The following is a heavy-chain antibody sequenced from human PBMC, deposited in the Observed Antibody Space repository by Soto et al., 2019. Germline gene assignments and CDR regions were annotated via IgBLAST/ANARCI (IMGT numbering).Heavy chain of an antibody. CDR2: IIPIFGTA. CDR3: ARDYCRVQLGGNYYYVMDV. D-gene: IGHD1-1*01. V-gene: IGHV1-69*12. Sequence: QVQLVQSGPEVRQPGSSVRVSCKSSGGTFSSSAISWVRQAPGQGLEWMGGIIPIFGTADNAQKFQGRVTITADASTTKTSMEPSSLKFEGLAVYVCARDYCRVQLGGNYYYVMDVWGQGTTVTVSS. CDR1: GGTFSSSA. J-gene: IGHJ6*02.